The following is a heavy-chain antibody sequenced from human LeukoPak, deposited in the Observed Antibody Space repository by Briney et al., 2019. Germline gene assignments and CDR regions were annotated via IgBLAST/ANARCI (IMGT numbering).Heavy chain of an antibody. D-gene: IGHD3-10*01. Sequence: GGSLRLSCAASGFTFSSYAMHWVRQAPGKGLEWVSAISGSGGSTYYADSVKGRFTISRDNSKNTLYLQMNSLRAEDTAVYYCAKDLEEWFGESLYFDYWGQGTLVTVSS. V-gene: IGHV3-23*01. CDR3: AKDLEEWFGESLYFDY. J-gene: IGHJ4*02. CDR1: GFTFSSYA. CDR2: ISGSGGST.